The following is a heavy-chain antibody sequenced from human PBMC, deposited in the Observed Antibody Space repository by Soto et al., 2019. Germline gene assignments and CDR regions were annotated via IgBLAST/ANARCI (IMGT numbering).Heavy chain of an antibody. CDR2: IIPIFGTA. Sequence: ASVKVSCKASGGTFSGYAISRVRQAPGQGLEWMGGIIPIFGTANYAQKFQGRVTITADESTSTAYMELSSLRSEDTAVYYCARRTQLSYYYYYGMGVWRQLTTVTVSS. V-gene: IGHV1-69*13. D-gene: IGHD5-18*01. J-gene: IGHJ6*02. CDR1: GGTFSGYA. CDR3: ARRTQLSYYYYYGMGV.